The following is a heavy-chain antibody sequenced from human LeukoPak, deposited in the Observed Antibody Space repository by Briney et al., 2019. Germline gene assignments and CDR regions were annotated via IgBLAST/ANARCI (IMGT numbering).Heavy chain of an antibody. Sequence: GASLRLSCAASGFTCSSYAMSWVRQAPGKGLEWVSAISSSSSYIYYADSLKGRFTISRDNSKNTLYLQMNSLRAEDTAVYYCAKDGHYYGSGSYFPAWGQGTMVTVSS. V-gene: IGHV3-23*01. D-gene: IGHD3-10*01. CDR2: ISSSSSYI. CDR3: AKDGHYYGSGSYFPA. CDR1: GFTCSSYA. J-gene: IGHJ3*01.